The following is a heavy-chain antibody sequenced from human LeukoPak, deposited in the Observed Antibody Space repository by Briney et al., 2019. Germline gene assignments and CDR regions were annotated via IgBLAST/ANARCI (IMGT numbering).Heavy chain of an antibody. J-gene: IGHJ6*02. CDR2: IRSSSTYI. V-gene: IGHV3-21*01. Sequence: PVGSLTLSCAASGFAFSSYSMNWVRQAPGKGLEWVSSIRSSSTYIYYADSVKGRFTISRDNAKSSLYLLMNSLRAEDTAVYYCAREGHGLTLDYGMDVWGQGTTVTVSS. CDR3: AREGHGLTLDYGMDV. CDR1: GFAFSSYS. D-gene: IGHD4/OR15-4a*01.